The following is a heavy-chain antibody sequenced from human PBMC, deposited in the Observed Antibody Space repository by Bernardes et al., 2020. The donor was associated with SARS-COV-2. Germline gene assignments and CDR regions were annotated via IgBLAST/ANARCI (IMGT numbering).Heavy chain of an antibody. V-gene: IGHV1-18*01. CDR3: ARDRKVRGITINWFNP. Sequence: SVKVPRKKTRYILSHSLIAWVRQASGQGLEWMGWINPYKGNTDYPQKFPDRVILTTDTSTSAAYMELRSLSSDDTAVYFCARDRKVRGITINWFNPWGQGTLVTVTT. CDR2: INPYKGNT. CDR1: RYILSHSL. J-gene: IGHJ5*02. D-gene: IGHD3-10*01.